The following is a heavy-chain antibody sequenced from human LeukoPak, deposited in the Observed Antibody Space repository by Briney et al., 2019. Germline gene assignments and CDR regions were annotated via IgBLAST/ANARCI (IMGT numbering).Heavy chain of an antibody. Sequence: GGSLRLSCAASGFTFDDYAMHWVRQAPGKGLEWVSGISWNSGSIGYADSVKGRFTISRDNAKNSLYLQMNSLRAEDMALYYCAKTPSGSYADAFDIRGQGTMVTVSS. J-gene: IGHJ3*02. CDR1: GFTFDDYA. CDR3: AKTPSGSYADAFDI. D-gene: IGHD1-26*01. V-gene: IGHV3-9*03. CDR2: ISWNSGSI.